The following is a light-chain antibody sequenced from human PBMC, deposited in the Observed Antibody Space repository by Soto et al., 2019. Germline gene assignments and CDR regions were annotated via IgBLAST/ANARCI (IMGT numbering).Light chain of an antibody. CDR3: SSYTSSTPRV. CDR2: EVS. Sequence: QSVLTQPASVSGSPGQSITISCTGTSSDVGTYNYVSWYQQHPGQAPKLMIFEVSNRPSGISNRFSGSKSGNSASLTISGLRAEDEADYYCSSYTSSTPRVFGTGTKFAVL. CDR1: SSDVGTYNY. V-gene: IGLV2-14*01. J-gene: IGLJ1*01.